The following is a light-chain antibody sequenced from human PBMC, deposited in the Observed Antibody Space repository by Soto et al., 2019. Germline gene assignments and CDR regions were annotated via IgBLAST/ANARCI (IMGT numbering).Light chain of an antibody. CDR1: QSISTY. Sequence: DIQMTQSPSSLSASVGDKFTVTLRASQSISTYLNWYQQRPGKGPKVLIYGATSLQSGVPSRFSGSGSGTDFTLTISSLQPEDFAIYYCQQSYSSPTFGQGTKVDIK. CDR3: QQSYSSPT. J-gene: IGKJ1*01. V-gene: IGKV1-39*01. CDR2: GAT.